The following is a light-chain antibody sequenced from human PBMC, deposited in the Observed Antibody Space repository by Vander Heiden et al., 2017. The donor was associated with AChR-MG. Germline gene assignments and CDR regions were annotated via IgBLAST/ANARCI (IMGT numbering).Light chain of an antibody. CDR1: SSNIGSNT. J-gene: IGLJ2*01. Sequence: QSVLTQPPSASGTPGQRVTISCSGSSSNIGSNTVNWYQQLPGTAPKLLIYSNDQRPSEVPDRFSGSKSGTSASLAISGLQSEDEADYYCAAWDDTLKAVVFGGGTKVTVL. CDR2: SND. V-gene: IGLV1-44*01. CDR3: AAWDDTLKAVV.